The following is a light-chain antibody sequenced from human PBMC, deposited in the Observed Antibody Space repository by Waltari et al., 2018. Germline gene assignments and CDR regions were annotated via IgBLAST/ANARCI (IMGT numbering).Light chain of an antibody. CDR1: SSNIGSDY. J-gene: IGLJ3*02. CDR3: AAWDDSLSGWV. CDR2: RVN. Sequence: QSVLTQPPSASGTPGQRVTISCSGSSSNIGSDYVYWYQQLPGTAPKLLIYRVNQRPSGVPDRFSGSNSGTSASLAISGLRSEDEADYYCAAWDDSLSGWVFGGGTKLTVL. V-gene: IGLV1-47*01.